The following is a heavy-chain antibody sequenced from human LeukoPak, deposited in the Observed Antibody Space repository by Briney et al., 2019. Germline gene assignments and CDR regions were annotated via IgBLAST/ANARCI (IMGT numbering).Heavy chain of an antibody. CDR1: VRSISSYY. Sequence: SEILSLTCTVSVRSISSYYWSWIRQPPWKGREWLGYIYYSGSTNYNPSLKSRVTISVDTSKNQFSLKLSSVTAADTAVYYCARGFNDYGDYPAFDYWGQGTLVTVSS. J-gene: IGHJ4*02. CDR2: IYYSGST. CDR3: ARGFNDYGDYPAFDY. D-gene: IGHD4-17*01. V-gene: IGHV4-59*01.